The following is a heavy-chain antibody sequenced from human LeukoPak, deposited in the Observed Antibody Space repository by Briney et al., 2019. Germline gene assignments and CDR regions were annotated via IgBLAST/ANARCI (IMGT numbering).Heavy chain of an antibody. CDR3: ARVKFKLAAAGLYYFDY. J-gene: IGHJ4*02. Sequence: ASVKVSCKASGYTFTSYAMHWVRQAPGQRLEWMGWINAGNGNTKYSQKFQGRVTITRDTSASTAYMELSSLRSEDTAVYYCARVKFKLAAAGLYYFDYWGQGTLVTVSS. V-gene: IGHV1-3*01. CDR1: GYTFTSYA. D-gene: IGHD6-13*01. CDR2: INAGNGNT.